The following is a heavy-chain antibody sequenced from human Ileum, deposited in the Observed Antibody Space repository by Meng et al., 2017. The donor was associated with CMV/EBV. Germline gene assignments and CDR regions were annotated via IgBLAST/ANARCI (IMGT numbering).Heavy chain of an antibody. Sequence: GGSLRLSCAVSGVTFGSFGMSWVRQAPGKGLQWVSAISGSGGSIYYADSLKGRFTISRDNSKNTLYLQMNNLRTDDTAVYYCAKTQHFHFWSSSDSWGQGTLVTVSS. D-gene: IGHD3-3*02. CDR3: AKTQHFHFWSSSDS. J-gene: IGHJ4*02. V-gene: IGHV3-23*01. CDR2: ISGSGGSI. CDR1: GVTFGSFG.